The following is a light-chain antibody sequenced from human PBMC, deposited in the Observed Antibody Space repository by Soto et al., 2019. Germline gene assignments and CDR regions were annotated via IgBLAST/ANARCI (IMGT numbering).Light chain of an antibody. J-gene: IGKJ2*01. CDR1: QSVSSSD. V-gene: IGKV3-20*01. CDR2: GAS. Sequence: EIVLTQSPGTLSLSPGDRATLSCRASQSVSSSDLAWYQQKPGQAPRLLIYGASTRATGIPDRVSGSGSGTDFTLNISRLEPEDFAVYYCQQYGGSPLYTFGQVTKLEIK. CDR3: QQYGGSPLYT.